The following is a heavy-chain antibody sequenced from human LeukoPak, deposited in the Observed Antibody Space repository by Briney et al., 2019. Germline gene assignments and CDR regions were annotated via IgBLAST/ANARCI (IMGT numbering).Heavy chain of an antibody. CDR2: MHPTSGAT. Sequence: ASVKVSCKASGYTFTDYYMHWVRQAPGQGLDWVGWMHPTSGATNYAQKFQGRVTLTRDTSNNTSYMELSSLTSDDSAVYYCAREFRTKTWSFAAFDLWGQGTVVTVSS. D-gene: IGHD1/OR15-1a*01. CDR3: AREFRTKTWSFAAFDL. J-gene: IGHJ3*01. CDR1: GYTFTDYY. V-gene: IGHV1-2*02.